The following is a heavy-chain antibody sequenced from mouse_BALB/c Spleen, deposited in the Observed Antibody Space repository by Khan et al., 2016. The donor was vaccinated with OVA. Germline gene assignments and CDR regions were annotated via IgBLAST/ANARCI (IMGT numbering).Heavy chain of an antibody. CDR2: INYSGGT. Sequence: VQLKESGPGLVKPSQSLSLTCTVTGYSITSDYAWNWLRQFPGNKLEWMGYINYSGGTSYLPSLKSRISITRDTSKNQFFLQLNSVTTEDSATYYCARWFAYWGQGTLVTVS. V-gene: IGHV3-2*02. J-gene: IGHJ3*01. CDR1: GYSITSDYA. CDR3: ARWFAY.